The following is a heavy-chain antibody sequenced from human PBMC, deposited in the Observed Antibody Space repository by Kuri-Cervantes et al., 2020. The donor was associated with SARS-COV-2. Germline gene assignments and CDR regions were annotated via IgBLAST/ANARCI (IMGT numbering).Heavy chain of an antibody. D-gene: IGHD3-9*01. CDR3: AREGLYYDILTGYYSPGAFDI. CDR1: GFTFGDYA. Sequence: GESLKISCTASGFTFGDYAMSWVRQAPGKGLEWVGFIRSKAYGGTTEYAASVKGRFTISRDDSKSIAYLQMNSLRAEDTAVYYCAREGLYYDILTGYYSPGAFDIWGQGTMVTVSS. CDR2: IRSKAYGGTT. J-gene: IGHJ3*02. V-gene: IGHV3-49*04.